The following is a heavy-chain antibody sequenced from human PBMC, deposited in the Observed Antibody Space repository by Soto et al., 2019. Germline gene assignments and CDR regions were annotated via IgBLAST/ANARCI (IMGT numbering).Heavy chain of an antibody. CDR1: GFTFSSYA. Sequence: GSLRLSCAASGFTFSSYAMHWVRQAPGKGLEWVAVISYDGSNKYYADSVKGRFTISRDNSKNTLYLQMNSLRAEDTAVYYCARDPGYYDSSGYDYWGQGTLVTVSS. D-gene: IGHD3-22*01. J-gene: IGHJ4*02. CDR3: ARDPGYYDSSGYDY. CDR2: ISYDGSNK. V-gene: IGHV3-30*04.